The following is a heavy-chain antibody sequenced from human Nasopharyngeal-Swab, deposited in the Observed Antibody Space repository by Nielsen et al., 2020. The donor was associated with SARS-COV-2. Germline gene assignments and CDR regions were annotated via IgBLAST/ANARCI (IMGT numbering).Heavy chain of an antibody. CDR1: GFTFNDYS. J-gene: IGHJ4*02. CDR3: VRGDAYNRL. D-gene: IGHD5-24*01. CDR2: VSSNGVHT. Sequence: GESLKISCAASGFTFNDYSMNWVRQASGKGLEWIAYVSSNGVHTDYADSVKGRFTISRDNAKNSLHLQMNSLRAEDTAVYFCVRGDAYNRLWGQGILVTVSS. V-gene: IGHV3-21*05.